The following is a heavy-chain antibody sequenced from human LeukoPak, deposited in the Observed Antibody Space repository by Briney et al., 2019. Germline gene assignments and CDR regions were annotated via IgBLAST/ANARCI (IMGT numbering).Heavy chain of an antibody. Sequence: LPIFRTANYPQKFQGRVTITADESTSTAYMELSSLRSEDTAVYYCARGGGEYSREYFDYWGQGTLVTVSS. J-gene: IGHJ4*02. CDR2: LPIFRTA. CDR3: ARGGGEYSREYFDY. D-gene: IGHD6-6*01. V-gene: IGHV1-69*01.